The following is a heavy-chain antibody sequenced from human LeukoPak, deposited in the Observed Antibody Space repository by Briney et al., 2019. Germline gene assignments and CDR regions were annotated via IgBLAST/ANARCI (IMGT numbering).Heavy chain of an antibody. CDR2: IYPGHSHT. V-gene: IGHV5-51*01. Sequence: IYPGHSHTRYSPSFQGQVTISADKSISTAYLQWSSLKASDTAMYYCARREGSLKGAFDIWGQGTMVTVSS. J-gene: IGHJ3*02. D-gene: IGHD1-26*01. CDR3: ARREGSLKGAFDI.